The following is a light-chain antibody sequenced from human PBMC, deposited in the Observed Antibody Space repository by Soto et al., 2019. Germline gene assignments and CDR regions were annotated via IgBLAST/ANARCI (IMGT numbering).Light chain of an antibody. CDR2: AVS. V-gene: IGLV2-14*03. Sequence: QSALTQPASVSGSPGQSITISRTGTSSDVGGYIHVSWYQQHPGKVPRLMIYAVSNRPSGVSNRFSGSKSGNTASLTISGLQAEDEADYYCSSYTSRSLVVFGGGTKLTVL. J-gene: IGLJ2*01. CDR1: SSDVGGYIH. CDR3: SSYTSRSLVV.